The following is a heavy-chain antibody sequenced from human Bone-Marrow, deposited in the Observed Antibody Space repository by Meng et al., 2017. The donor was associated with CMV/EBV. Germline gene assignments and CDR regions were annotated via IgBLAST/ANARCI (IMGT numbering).Heavy chain of an antibody. D-gene: IGHD5-12*01. CDR1: GFTFSSAA. CDR2: IKSKDEGGPI. J-gene: IGHJ4*02. V-gene: IGHV3-15*01. CDR3: STYSGYNLE. Sequence: GESLKISCAASGFTFSSAAMSWVRQAPGQGLEWVGRIKSKDEGGPIEYAAPVKGRFTISRDDSESTLYLQMNSLKTEDTAVYYCSTYSGYNLEWGQGTLVTVSS.